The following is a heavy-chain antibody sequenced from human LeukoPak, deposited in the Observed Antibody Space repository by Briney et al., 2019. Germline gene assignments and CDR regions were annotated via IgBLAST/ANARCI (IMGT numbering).Heavy chain of an antibody. Sequence: GGSLRLSCAASGFTFSSYAMSWVRQAPGKGLEWVSAISGSGGSTYYADSVKGRFTISRDNSTNTLYLQMNSLRAEDTAVYYCAKDRAGDYYDSSGPFDYWGQGTLVTVSS. J-gene: IGHJ4*02. CDR2: ISGSGGST. D-gene: IGHD3-22*01. V-gene: IGHV3-23*01. CDR3: AKDRAGDYYDSSGPFDY. CDR1: GFTFSSYA.